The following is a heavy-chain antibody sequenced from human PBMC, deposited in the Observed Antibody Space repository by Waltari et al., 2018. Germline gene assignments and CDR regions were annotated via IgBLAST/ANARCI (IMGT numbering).Heavy chain of an antibody. CDR3: ATLSHDYGFYPFDD. CDR1: GSSISSCSY. D-gene: IGHD4-17*01. J-gene: IGHJ4*02. V-gene: IGHV4-38-2*01. CDR2: IYQSGST. Sequence: QVQLQESGPGLVKPSDTLSLTCAVSGSSISSCSYWGWIRQPPGKGLEWIGSIYQSGSTYYNPSLKSRVTIAVDTSKNQFSLKLSSVTAADTAVYYCATLSHDYGFYPFDDWGQGTLVTVSS.